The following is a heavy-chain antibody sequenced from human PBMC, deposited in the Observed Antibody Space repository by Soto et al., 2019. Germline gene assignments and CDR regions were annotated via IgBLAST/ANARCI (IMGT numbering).Heavy chain of an antibody. CDR1: GYTFKSYE. CDR2: MNPNSGNT. CDR3: ARGRYNDFWSGYYPYYYYYMDV. J-gene: IGHJ6*03. V-gene: IGHV1-8*01. D-gene: IGHD3-3*01. Sequence: ASVKVSCKASGYTFKSYEIKWVRQATGKGLEWMGWMNPNSGNTGYAQKFQGRVTMTRNTSISTAYMELSSLRSEDTAVYYCARGRYNDFWSGYYPYYYYYMDVWGKGTTVTVSS.